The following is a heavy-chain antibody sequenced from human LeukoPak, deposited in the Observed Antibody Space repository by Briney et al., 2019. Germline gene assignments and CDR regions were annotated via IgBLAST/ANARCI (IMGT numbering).Heavy chain of an antibody. CDR2: IYSSGTT. V-gene: IGHV4-4*07. D-gene: IGHD3-16*01. J-gene: IGHJ5*02. Sequence: SETLSLTCTVSGGSISSYTWSWTRQPAGMRLEWIGRIYSSGTTNYNPSFESRVTMSVDTSKNQFYRKLTSVSAADTTVYYCARETYNDAWYGDLWGQGSLVTVSS. CDR1: GGSISSYT. CDR3: ARETYNDAWYGDL.